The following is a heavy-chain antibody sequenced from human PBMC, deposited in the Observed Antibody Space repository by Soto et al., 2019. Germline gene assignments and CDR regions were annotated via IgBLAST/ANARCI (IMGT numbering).Heavy chain of an antibody. CDR3: AREVWFGRTGWFDP. J-gene: IGHJ5*02. Sequence: SVKVSCKASGGTFSSYAISWVRQAPGQGLEWMGGTIPIFGTANYAQKFQGRVTITADESTSTAYMELSSLRSEDTAVYYCAREVWFGRTGWFDPWGQGTLVTVSS. CDR1: GGTFSSYA. CDR2: TIPIFGTA. D-gene: IGHD3-10*01. V-gene: IGHV1-69*13.